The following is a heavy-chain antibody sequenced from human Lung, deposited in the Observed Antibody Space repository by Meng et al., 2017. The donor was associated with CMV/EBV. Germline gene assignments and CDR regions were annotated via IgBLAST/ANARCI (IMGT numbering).Heavy chain of an antibody. CDR3: AKVPRFYSYYGLDV. Sequence: SVXVSXXVSGYTLSELSMHWVRQSPGKGLEWMGGFDPEDREAIYAQKFQGRVTMTEDTSTDTAYMELSSLRSDDTAVYYCAKVPRFYSYYGLDVWGQGTTVTVSS. CDR2: FDPEDREA. D-gene: IGHD3-10*01. V-gene: IGHV1-24*01. J-gene: IGHJ6*02. CDR1: GYTLSELS.